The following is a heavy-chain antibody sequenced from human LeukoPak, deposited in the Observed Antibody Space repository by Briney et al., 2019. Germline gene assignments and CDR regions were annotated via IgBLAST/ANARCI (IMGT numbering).Heavy chain of an antibody. CDR3: ARGSYTNFDY. Sequence: GGSLRVSCAASGFTFSTYNMNWVRQAPGKGLEWVSCISSRSSYIYYADSVKGRFTISRDNAKNSLYLQMNSLRAEDTAVYYCARGSYTNFDYWGQGTLVTVSS. V-gene: IGHV3-21*01. J-gene: IGHJ4*02. CDR2: ISSRSSYI. CDR1: GFTFSTYN. D-gene: IGHD3-10*01.